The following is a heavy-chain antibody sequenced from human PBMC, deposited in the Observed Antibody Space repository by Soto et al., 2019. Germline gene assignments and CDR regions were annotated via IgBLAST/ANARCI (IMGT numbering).Heavy chain of an antibody. CDR3: ARGGRRKIAALYYYYYYYMDV. Sequence: QVQLVQSGAEVKKPGASVKVSCKASGYTFTSYDINWVRQATGQGLEWMGWMNPNSGNTGYAQKFQGRVTMTRNTSIRTAYMELSSLRSEDTAVYYCARGGRRKIAALYYYYYYYMDVWGKGTTVTVSS. D-gene: IGHD6-6*01. V-gene: IGHV1-8*01. CDR1: GYTFTSYD. J-gene: IGHJ6*03. CDR2: MNPNSGNT.